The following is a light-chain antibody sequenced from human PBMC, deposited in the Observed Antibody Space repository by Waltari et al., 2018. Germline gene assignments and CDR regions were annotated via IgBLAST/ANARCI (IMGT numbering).Light chain of an antibody. V-gene: IGKV4-1*01. CDR3: QQYYNAPLT. CDR1: QSVLHSSNNKNY. Sequence: DIVMTQSPDSLALSLGERATINCKSSQSVLHSSNNKNYLAWYQQKPGQPPNLLICWASTRESGVPDRFSGSGSGTDFTLTISSLQAEDVAVYYCQQYYNAPLTFGGGTKVEIK. J-gene: IGKJ4*01. CDR2: WAS.